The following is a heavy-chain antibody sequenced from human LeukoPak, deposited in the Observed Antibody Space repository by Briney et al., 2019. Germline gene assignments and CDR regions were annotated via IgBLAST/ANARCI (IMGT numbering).Heavy chain of an antibody. D-gene: IGHD2-21*02. CDR3: ARVKGDSVGAGDVFYMYR. V-gene: IGHV3-21*06. CDR2: ITSSSGDI. J-gene: IGHJ6*03. Sequence: MTGGSLRLSCAASGFDFGGYTMNWVRQAPVRGLEGVSAITSSSGDIYYAASGQGRFTISRDNAKYSLYLKIDSRRAEDTAVWYCARVKGDSVGAGDVFYMYRWGKGTTVTASS. CDR1: GFDFGGYT.